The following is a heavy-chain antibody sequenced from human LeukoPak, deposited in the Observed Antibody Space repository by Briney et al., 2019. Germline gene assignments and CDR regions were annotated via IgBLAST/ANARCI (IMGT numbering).Heavy chain of an antibody. CDR2: MNPNSGNT. D-gene: IGHD3-9*01. CDR1: GYTFTSYD. Sequence: ASVKVSCKASGYTFTSYDINWVRQATGQGLEWMGWMNPNSGNTGYAQKFQGRVTMTRNTSISTAYMELSSLRSEDTAVYYCARECGLRYFDWLIPTTYYYYGMDVWGQGTTVTVSS. CDR3: ARECGLRYFDWLIPTTYYYYGMDV. J-gene: IGHJ6*02. V-gene: IGHV1-8*01.